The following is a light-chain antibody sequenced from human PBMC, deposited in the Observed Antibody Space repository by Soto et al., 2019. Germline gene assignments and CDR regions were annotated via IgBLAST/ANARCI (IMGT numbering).Light chain of an antibody. Sequence: QLVLTQSPSASASLGASVKLTCTLSSAHSLCAIAWHQQQPDKGPRFLMKLNNDGSHTKGDGIPDRFSGSSSGAERYLTISSLQSEDEADYYCQAWGSGIIFGGGTKLTVL. J-gene: IGLJ2*01. CDR1: SAHSLCA. CDR2: LNNDGSH. CDR3: QAWGSGII. V-gene: IGLV4-69*01.